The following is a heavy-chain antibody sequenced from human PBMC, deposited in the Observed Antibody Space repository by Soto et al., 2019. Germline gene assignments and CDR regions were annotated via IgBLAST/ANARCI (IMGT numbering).Heavy chain of an antibody. CDR3: ARDPPRVRLLGGYFDY. CDR2: ISYDGSNK. D-gene: IGHD1-26*01. V-gene: IGHV3-30-3*01. Sequence: GGSLRLSCAASGFTFSSYAMHWVRQAPGKGLEWVAVISYDGSNKYYADSVKGRFTISRDNSKNTLYLQMNSLRAEDTAVYYCARDPPRVRLLGGYFDYWGQGTLVTVSS. CDR1: GFTFSSYA. J-gene: IGHJ4*02.